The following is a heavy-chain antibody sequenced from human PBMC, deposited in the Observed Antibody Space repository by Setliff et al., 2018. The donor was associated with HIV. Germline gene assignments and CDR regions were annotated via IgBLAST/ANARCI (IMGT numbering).Heavy chain of an antibody. Sequence: PSETLSLTCAVSGYSISSGYYWGWIRQPPGKGLEWIGSIYHSGSTYYNPSLKSRVTISVDTSKNQFSLKLSSVTVADTAVYYCARHSSAAANDAFDIWG. D-gene: IGHD6-13*01. J-gene: IGHJ3*02. V-gene: IGHV4-38-2*01. CDR2: IYHSGST. CDR3: ARHSSAAANDAFDI. CDR1: GYSISSGYY.